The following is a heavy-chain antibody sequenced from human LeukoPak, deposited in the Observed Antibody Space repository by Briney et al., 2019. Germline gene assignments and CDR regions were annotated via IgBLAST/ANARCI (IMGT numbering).Heavy chain of an antibody. Sequence: GASVKVSCKVSGYTLTELSMHWVRQAPGKGLEWMGGFDPEDGETIYAQKFQGRVTMTRNTSISTAYMELSSLRSEDTAVYYCARWGGGSSSRRFLWYYYCYGMDVWGQGTTVTVSS. CDR1: GYTLTELS. V-gene: IGHV1-24*01. CDR2: FDPEDGET. D-gene: IGHD6-6*01. J-gene: IGHJ6*02. CDR3: ARWGGGSSSRRFLWYYYCYGMDV.